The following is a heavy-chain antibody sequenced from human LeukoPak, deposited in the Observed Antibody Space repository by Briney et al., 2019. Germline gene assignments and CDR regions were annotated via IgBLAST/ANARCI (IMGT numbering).Heavy chain of an antibody. CDR1: GFTVSSNY. V-gene: IGHV3-53*01. Sequence: GGSLRLSCAASGFTVSSNYMSWVRQAPGKGLEWVSVIYSGGSTYYADSVKGRFTISRDNAKNSLYLQMSSLRVEDTAVYYCASWAGTAQSDSWTGPFDYWGQGTLVTVSS. D-gene: IGHD3/OR15-3a*01. CDR2: IYSGGST. CDR3: ASWAGTAQSDSWTGPFDY. J-gene: IGHJ4*02.